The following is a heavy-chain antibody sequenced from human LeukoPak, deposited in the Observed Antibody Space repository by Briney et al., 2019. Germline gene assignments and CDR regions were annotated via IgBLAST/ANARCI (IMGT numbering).Heavy chain of an antibody. J-gene: IGHJ4*02. Sequence: PSETLSLTCTVSVGSINNYYWSWIRQPPGKGLEWIGYIYYSGNTNYNPSLKSRVTISVDTSKNQFSLKLSSVTAADTAVYYCARHARTYYYGSGSYFGYWGQGTLVTVSS. CDR1: VGSINNYY. CDR2: IYYSGNT. CDR3: ARHARTYYYGSGSYFGY. D-gene: IGHD3-10*01. V-gene: IGHV4-59*01.